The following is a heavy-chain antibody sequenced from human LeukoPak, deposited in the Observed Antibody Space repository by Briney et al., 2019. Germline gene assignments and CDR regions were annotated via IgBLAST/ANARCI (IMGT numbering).Heavy chain of an antibody. CDR3: AKDTSIGKYCTNGVWSPLDY. D-gene: IGHD2-8*01. CDR1: GFTFSSYA. V-gene: IGHV3-23*01. CDR2: ISDSGDYT. J-gene: IGHJ4*02. Sequence: GGSLRLSCAGSGFTFSSYAMSWVRQAPGQGLEWVSVISDSGDYTSYADSVRGRFTISRDNYRNTLYLQMISLRPEDTAVYYCAKDTSIGKYCTNGVWSPLDYWGEGTLVTVSS.